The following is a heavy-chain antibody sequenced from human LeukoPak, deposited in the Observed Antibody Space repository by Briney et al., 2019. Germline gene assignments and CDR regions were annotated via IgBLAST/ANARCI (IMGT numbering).Heavy chain of an antibody. V-gene: IGHV3-53*01. CDR3: ARGPIVVGTYYYMDV. D-gene: IGHD2-2*01. CDR2: IYSGGST. J-gene: IGHJ6*03. CDR1: GFTVSSYY. Sequence: GGSLRLSCAASGFTVSSYYMSWVRQAPGKGLEWVSVIYSGGSTNYADSVKGRFTISRDNAKNTLYLQVNSLRVEDTAVYYCARGPIVVGTYYYMDVWGKGTTVTVSS.